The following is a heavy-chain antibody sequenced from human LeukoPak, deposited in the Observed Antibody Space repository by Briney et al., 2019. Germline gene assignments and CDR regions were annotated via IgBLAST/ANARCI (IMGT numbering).Heavy chain of an antibody. CDR1: GYTFTGYY. D-gene: IGHD6-6*01. CDR2: INPNSGGT. Sequence: ASVKVSCKASGYTFTGYYMHWVRQAPGQGLEWMGWINPNSGGTNYAQKFQGRVTMTRDTSISTVYMEVRSLRSDDTAVYYCAREGLRSIAARRGTRDYMDVWGKGTTVIVSS. J-gene: IGHJ6*03. CDR3: AREGLRSIAARRGTRDYMDV. V-gene: IGHV1-2*02.